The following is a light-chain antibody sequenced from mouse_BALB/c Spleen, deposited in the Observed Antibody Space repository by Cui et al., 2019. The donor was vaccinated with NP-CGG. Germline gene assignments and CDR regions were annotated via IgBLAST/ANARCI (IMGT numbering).Light chain of an antibody. V-gene: IGLV1*01. J-gene: IGLJ1*01. CDR1: TGAVTNSNY. CDR3: ALWYSNHWV. CDR2: GTN. Sequence: QAVVTPESALTTSPGETVTPTCRSSTGAVTNSNYANWVQEKPDHLFTGLIGGTNNRAPGVPARFSGSLIGDKAALTITGAQTEDEAIYFCALWYSNHWVFGGGTKLTVL.